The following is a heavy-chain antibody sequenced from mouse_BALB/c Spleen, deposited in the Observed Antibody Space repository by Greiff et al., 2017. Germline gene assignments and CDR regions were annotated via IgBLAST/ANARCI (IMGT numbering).Heavy chain of an antibody. CDR2: IYPGSGNT. CDR1: GYTFTDYY. CDR3: ARGRRYDY. J-gene: IGHJ2*01. D-gene: IGHD1-1*01. Sequence: VQLQQSGAELARPGASVKLSCKASGYTFTDYYINWVKQRTGQGLEWIGEIYPGSGNTYYNEKFKGKATLTADKSSSTAYMQLSSLTSEDSAVYFCARGRRYDYWGQGTTLTVSS. V-gene: IGHV1-77*01.